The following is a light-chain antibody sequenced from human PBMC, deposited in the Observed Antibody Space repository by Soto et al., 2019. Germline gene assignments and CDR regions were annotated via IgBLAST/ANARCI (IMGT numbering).Light chain of an antibody. CDR3: IQSTQFPCT. V-gene: IGKV2-24*01. J-gene: IGKJ2*02. CDR2: KIS. CDR1: QSLLHSDGNTY. Sequence: VMTQTPFSSPVPLGQPASISCMSSQSLLHSDGNTYLSWLHQRPGQPPRLLIYKISNRFSGVPDRSSGSGAGTDFTLNSSRVEAEDVGVYYCIQSTQFPCTFGQGTWVEI.